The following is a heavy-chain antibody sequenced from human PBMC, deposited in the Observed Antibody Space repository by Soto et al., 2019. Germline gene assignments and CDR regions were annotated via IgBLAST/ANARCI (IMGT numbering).Heavy chain of an antibody. CDR3: ESFESVTRSRGYFDY. D-gene: IGHD3-10*01. CDR1: GGSIRRSDYY. J-gene: IGHJ4*01. Sequence: PSETLSLTCTVSGGSIRRSDYYWSWVRRLPGRGLEWIAYIYYSGSTFYNPSLMSRLAISVDTSRNQFSLSLTSVTAADMAEYYCESFESVTRSRGYFDYGG. CDR2: IYYSGST. V-gene: IGHV4-31*03.